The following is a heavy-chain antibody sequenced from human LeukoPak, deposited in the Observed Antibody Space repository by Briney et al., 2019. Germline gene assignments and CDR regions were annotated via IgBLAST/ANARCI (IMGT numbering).Heavy chain of an antibody. CDR2: IIPILDIT. Sequence: SVKVSCKASGGTFDNYAISWVRQAPGQGLEWMGRIIPILDITNYPQKFQGRLTITADKSSSTAYMELSGLGSDDTAVYYCASISGGRNWFDPWGQGTLVIVSS. V-gene: IGHV1-69*04. D-gene: IGHD1-26*01. J-gene: IGHJ5*02. CDR3: ASISGGRNWFDP. CDR1: GGTFDNYA.